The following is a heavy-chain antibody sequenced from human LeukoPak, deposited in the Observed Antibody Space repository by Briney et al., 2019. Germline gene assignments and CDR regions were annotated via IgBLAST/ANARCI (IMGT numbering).Heavy chain of an antibody. D-gene: IGHD2-2*01. Sequence: SETLSLTCTVSGGSISSGGYYWSWIRQHPGKGLEWIGYIYYSGSTYYNPSLKSRVTISVDTSKNQFSLKLSSVTAADTAVYYCARGVVIPGRWYYFDYWGQGALVTASS. V-gene: IGHV4-61*08. CDR3: ARGVVIPGRWYYFDY. CDR1: GGSISSGGYY. CDR2: IYYSGST. J-gene: IGHJ4*02.